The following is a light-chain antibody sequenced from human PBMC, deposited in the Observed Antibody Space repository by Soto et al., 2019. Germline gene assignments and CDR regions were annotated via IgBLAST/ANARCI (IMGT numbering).Light chain of an antibody. CDR1: SSNIGAGYD. CDR3: QSSDSSLGGAV. CDR2: GNS. V-gene: IGLV1-40*01. J-gene: IGLJ7*01. Sequence: QSVLTQPPSVSGAPGQRVTISCTGSSSNIGAGYDVHWYQQLPGTAPKLLIYGNSNRPSGVPDRFSGSKSGTSASLAITGLQAEDEAEYYCQSSDSSLGGAVFGGGTQLTVL.